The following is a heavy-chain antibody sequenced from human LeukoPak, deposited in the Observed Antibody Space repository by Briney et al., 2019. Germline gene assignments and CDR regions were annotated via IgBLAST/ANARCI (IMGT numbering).Heavy chain of an antibody. D-gene: IGHD7-27*01. V-gene: IGHV3-21*01. CDR3: AWKLTGSFDI. CDR1: GFTFSSYG. CDR2: ISGTSAYI. J-gene: IGHJ3*02. Sequence: PGGSLRLSCAASGFTFSSYGMNWVRQAPGKGLEWVSSISGTSAYIYYADSVRGRFTISRDNAKNSLYLQMNSLRAEDTAVYFCAWKLTGSFDIWGQGTMVTVSS.